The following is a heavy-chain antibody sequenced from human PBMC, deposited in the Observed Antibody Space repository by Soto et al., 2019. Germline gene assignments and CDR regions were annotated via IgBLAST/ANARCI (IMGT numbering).Heavy chain of an antibody. CDR3: ASVTFGGVVLAH. D-gene: IGHD3-16*01. CDR1: GGSIISNYW. V-gene: IGHV4-38-2*01. CDR2: IYHSGTT. J-gene: IGHJ4*02. Sequence: SETLSLTCAVSGGSIISNYWWAWIRQSPGKGLVWIGSIYHSGTTYYNPSLKRRVTISIDTSKKQISLNLTSVTDADTAVYHCASVTFGGVVLAHWGQGTLVTVSS.